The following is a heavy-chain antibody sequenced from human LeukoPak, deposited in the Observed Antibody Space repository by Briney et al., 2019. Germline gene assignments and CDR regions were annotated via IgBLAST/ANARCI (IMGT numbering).Heavy chain of an antibody. CDR1: GFTLRRYT. J-gene: IGHJ4*02. CDR3: ARANHPTYYDSSGYYQDY. D-gene: IGHD3-22*01. Sequence: GGSLRLSCAASGFTLRRYTMHWVRQASGKGLVWVSRHRSDGSSTSYATSMKGRFTNSRDNAKNTQYLQMNSLRAEDTGVYYCARANHPTYYDSSGYYQDYWGQGTLVTVSS. CDR2: HRSDGSST. V-gene: IGHV3-74*01.